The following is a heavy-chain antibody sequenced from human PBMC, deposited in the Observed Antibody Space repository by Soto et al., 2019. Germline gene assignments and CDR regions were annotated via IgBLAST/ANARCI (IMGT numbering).Heavy chain of an antibody. D-gene: IGHD2-2*01. V-gene: IGHV3-11*01. CDR3: ARDRHCSTTSCLDAFDI. CDR1: GFTFSDYY. Sequence: GGSLRLSCAASGFTFSDYYMSWIRQAPGKGLEWVSYVSRGGNTIYYADSVKGRFTISRDNAKNSLYLQMNSLRAEDTAVYYCARDRHCSTTSCLDAFDIWGQGTMVTVSS. CDR2: VSRGGNTI. J-gene: IGHJ3*02.